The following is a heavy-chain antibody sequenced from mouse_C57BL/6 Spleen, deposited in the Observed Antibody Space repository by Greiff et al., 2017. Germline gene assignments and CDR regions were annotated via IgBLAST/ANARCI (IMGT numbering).Heavy chain of an antibody. V-gene: IGHV14-4*01. D-gene: IGHD2-10*02. CDR3: TGYGYAMDY. J-gene: IGHJ4*01. CDR2: IDPENGDT. CDR1: GFNIKDDY. Sequence: EVKLVESGAELVRPGASVKLSCTASGFNIKDDYMHWVKQRPEQGLEWIGWIDPENGDTEYASKFQGKATITADTSSNTAYLQLSSLTSEDTAVYYCTGYGYAMDYWGQGTSVTVSS.